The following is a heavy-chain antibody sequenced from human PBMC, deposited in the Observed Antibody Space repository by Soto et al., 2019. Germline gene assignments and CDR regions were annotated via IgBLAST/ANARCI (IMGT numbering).Heavy chain of an antibody. J-gene: IGHJ6*02. CDR3: ARGQDGGDDYYYYYGMDV. CDR2: IWYDGSNK. Sequence: GGSLRLSCAASGFTFSSYGMHWVRQAPGKGLEWVAVIWYDGSNKYYADSVKGRFTISRDNSKNTLYLQMNSLRAEDTAVYYCARGQDGGDDYYYYYGMDVWGQGTTVTVSS. V-gene: IGHV3-33*01. CDR1: GFTFSSYG. D-gene: IGHD2-21*01.